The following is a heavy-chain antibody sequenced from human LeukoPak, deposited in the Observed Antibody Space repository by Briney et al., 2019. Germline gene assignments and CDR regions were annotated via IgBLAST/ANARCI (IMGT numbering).Heavy chain of an antibody. Sequence: GGSLRLSCAASGFTFSSYAMSWVRQAPGKGLEWVSAISGSGGSTYYADSVKGRFTISRDNSKNTLYLQMNSLRAADTAVYYCAKDRPLGFGVTISYYYYGMDVWGQGTTVTVSS. V-gene: IGHV3-23*01. CDR1: GFTFSSYA. D-gene: IGHD3-16*01. J-gene: IGHJ6*02. CDR3: AKDRPLGFGVTISYYYYGMDV. CDR2: ISGSGGST.